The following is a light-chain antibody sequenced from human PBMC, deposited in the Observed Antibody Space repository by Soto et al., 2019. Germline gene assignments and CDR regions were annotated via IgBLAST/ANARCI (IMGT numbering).Light chain of an antibody. V-gene: IGLV2-23*02. CDR2: EVS. J-gene: IGLJ2*01. CDR1: SSDVGSYNL. CDR3: CSYAGSSTFV. Sequence: SVLTQPASVSGSPGQSITISCTGTSSDVGSYNLVSWYQQHPGKAPKLMIYEVSKRPSGVSNRFSGSKSGNTASLTISGLQAEDEADYYCCSYAGSSTFVFGGGTQLTVL.